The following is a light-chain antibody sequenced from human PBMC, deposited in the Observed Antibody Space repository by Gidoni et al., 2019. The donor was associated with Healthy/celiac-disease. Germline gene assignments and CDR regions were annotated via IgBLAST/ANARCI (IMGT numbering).Light chain of an antibody. J-gene: IGKJ1*01. Sequence: EIVMTQSPATLSVSPGERATLACRASQSGSSILAWYQQKPGQAPRLLIYGASTRATGIPARFSGSGSGTEFTLTISSLQSEDFAVYYCQQYNNWPPWTFGQGTKVEIK. CDR3: QQYNNWPPWT. CDR2: GAS. V-gene: IGKV3-15*01. CDR1: QSGSSI.